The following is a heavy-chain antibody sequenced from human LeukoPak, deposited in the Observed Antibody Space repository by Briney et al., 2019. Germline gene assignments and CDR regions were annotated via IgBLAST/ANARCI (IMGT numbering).Heavy chain of an antibody. D-gene: IGHD6-13*01. CDR2: ISAYNGNS. V-gene: IGHV1-18*01. Sequence: ASVKVSCKASGYTFTSYSINWVRHAPGQGLEWMGWISAYNGNSHYTQKFQGRVTMTTDTSTSTAYMELRSLRSDDTAVYSCARVSSSWYKDWYFDLWGRGTLVTVSS. CDR3: ARVSSSWYKDWYFDL. J-gene: IGHJ2*01. CDR1: GYTFTSYS.